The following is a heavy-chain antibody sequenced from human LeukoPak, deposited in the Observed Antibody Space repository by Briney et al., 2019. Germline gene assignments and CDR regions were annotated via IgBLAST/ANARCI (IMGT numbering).Heavy chain of an antibody. CDR1: GFTFSSYA. D-gene: IGHD3-22*01. J-gene: IGHJ6*02. CDR3: ARRYYYDSSGYRCYYYGMDV. CDR2: ISGSGGST. V-gene: IGHV3-23*01. Sequence: EGSLRLSCAASGFTFSSYAMSWVRQAPGKGLEWVSAISGSGGSTYYADSVKGRFTISRDNSKNTLYLQMNSLRAEDTAVYYCARRYYYDSSGYRCYYYGMDVWGQGTTVTVSS.